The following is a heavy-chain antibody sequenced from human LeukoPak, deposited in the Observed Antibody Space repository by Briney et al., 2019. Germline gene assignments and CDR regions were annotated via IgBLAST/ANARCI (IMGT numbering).Heavy chain of an antibody. Sequence: GASVKVSCKASGYTFTGYYMHWVRQAPGQGLEWMGWMHPNSGGTNYAQKFQGRVTMTRDTSISTAYMELSRLRSDDTAVYYCARGGGTDYSKGEWNWGQGTLVTVAS. CDR1: GYTFTGYY. CDR2: MHPNSGGT. CDR3: ARGGGTDYSKGEWN. D-gene: IGHD4-11*01. V-gene: IGHV1-2*02. J-gene: IGHJ4*02.